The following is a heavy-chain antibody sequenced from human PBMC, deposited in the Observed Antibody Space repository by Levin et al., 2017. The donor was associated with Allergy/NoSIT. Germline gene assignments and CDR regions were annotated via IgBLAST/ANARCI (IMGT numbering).Heavy chain of an antibody. V-gene: IGHV1-2*02. CDR2: INPKSGGT. CDR1: GYTFTDYY. CDR3: AREGEDCTSGVCYPGDWFDP. D-gene: IGHD2-8*01. J-gene: IGHJ5*02. Sequence: GESLKISCKASGYTFTDYYMHWVRQAPGKGLEWVGWINPKSGGTNYAQKFQGRVTMTRDTSISTAYMELSRLRSDDTAVYYCAREGEDCTSGVCYPGDWFDPWGQGTLVTVSA.